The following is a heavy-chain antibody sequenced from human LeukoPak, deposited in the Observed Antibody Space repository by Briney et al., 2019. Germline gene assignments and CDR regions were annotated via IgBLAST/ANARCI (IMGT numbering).Heavy chain of an antibody. CDR2: INIDGSTS. D-gene: IGHD5-12*01. V-gene: IGHV3-74*01. CDR3: ARASALATPPFAY. CDR1: GFTFSSYW. J-gene: IGHJ4*02. Sequence: GGSLRLCCAASGFTFSSYWMHWVRQAPGKGLVCVSRINIDGSTSNYADSVKGRFTVSRDNAKNAVYLQMNSLRVEDTAVYYCARASALATPPFAYWGQGTLVTVSS.